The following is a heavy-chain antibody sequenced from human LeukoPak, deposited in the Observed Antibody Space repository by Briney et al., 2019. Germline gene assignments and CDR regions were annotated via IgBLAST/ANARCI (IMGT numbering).Heavy chain of an antibody. V-gene: IGHV3-9*01. CDR1: GFTFDDYA. J-gene: IGHJ4*02. CDR3: AKGFREVVAATYFDY. CDR2: ISWNSGSI. Sequence: PGGSLRLSCAASGFTFDDYAMHWVRHAPGKGLEWVSGISWNSGSIGYADSVKGRFTISRDNAKNSLYLQMNSLRAEDTALYYCAKGFREVVAATYFDYWGQGTLVTVSS. D-gene: IGHD2-15*01.